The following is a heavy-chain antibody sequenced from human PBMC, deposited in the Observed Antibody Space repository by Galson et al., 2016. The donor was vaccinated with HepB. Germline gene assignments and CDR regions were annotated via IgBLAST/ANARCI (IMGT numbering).Heavy chain of an antibody. J-gene: IGHJ4*02. V-gene: IGHV3-7*01. CDR2: IKRDGSEK. CDR1: GFTFSNYW. D-gene: IGHD6-19*01. CDR3: ARDGSGWLFDF. Sequence: SLRLSCAASGFTFSNYWMSWVRQPPGKGLEWVGNIKRDGSEKYYVDSVKGRFTISRDNAKNSLYLQMNSLRAEDTAVYYCARDGSGWLFDFWGPGTLVTVSS.